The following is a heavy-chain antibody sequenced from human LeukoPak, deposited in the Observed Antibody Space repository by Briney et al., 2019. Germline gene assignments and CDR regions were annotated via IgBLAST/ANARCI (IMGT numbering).Heavy chain of an antibody. V-gene: IGHV3-30*04. CDR2: ISYDGSNK. Sequence: GGSLRLSCAASGFTFSSYAMHWVRQAPGKGLEWVAVISYDGSNKYYADSVKGRFTISRDNSKNTLYLQMNSLRAEDTAVYYCAKGGYYDFWSGSVIKAFDYWGQGTLVTVSS. CDR1: GFTFSSYA. J-gene: IGHJ4*02. CDR3: AKGGYYDFWSGSVIKAFDY. D-gene: IGHD3-3*01.